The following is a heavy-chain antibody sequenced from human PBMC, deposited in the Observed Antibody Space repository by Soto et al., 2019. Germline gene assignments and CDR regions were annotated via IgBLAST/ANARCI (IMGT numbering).Heavy chain of an antibody. Sequence: SETLSLTCAVYGGSFSGYYWSWIRQPPGKGLEWIGEINHSGSTNYNPSLRSRVTISVDTSKNQFSLKLSSVTAADTAVYYCARDPPVWNYYNYYGMDVWGQGTTVTVSS. CDR1: GGSFSGYY. CDR3: ARDPPVWNYYNYYGMDV. D-gene: IGHD1-1*01. CDR2: INHSGST. J-gene: IGHJ6*02. V-gene: IGHV4-34*01.